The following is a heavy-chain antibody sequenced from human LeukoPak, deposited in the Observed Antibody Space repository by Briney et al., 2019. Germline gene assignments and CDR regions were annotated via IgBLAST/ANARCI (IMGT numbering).Heavy chain of an antibody. Sequence: GRSLPLSCAQYGFSLHHHGMHWVRQAPANPREWPAVIWYDGSSKYYADSVKGRFTISRDNSKNTLYLQMNSLRAEDTAVYYCARGGYSYGHDAFDIWGQGTMVIVSS. D-gene: IGHD5-18*01. J-gene: IGHJ3*02. V-gene: IGHV3-33*01. CDR1: GFSLHHHG. CDR2: IWYDGSSK. CDR3: ARGGYSYGHDAFDI.